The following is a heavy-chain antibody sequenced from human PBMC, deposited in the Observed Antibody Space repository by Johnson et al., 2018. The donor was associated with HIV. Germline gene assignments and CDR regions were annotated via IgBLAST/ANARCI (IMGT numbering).Heavy chain of an antibody. CDR1: GFTFSSYA. CDR2: ISGSGGST. J-gene: IGHJ3*02. Sequence: VQLVESGGGLVQPGGSLRFSCAVSGFTFSSYAMSWVRQAPGKGLEWVSAISGSGGSTYYADSVKGRFTISRDNSKNTLYLQMNILRAEDTAVYYCARHSTSSTMGAFDIWGQGTMVTVSS. D-gene: IGHD6-6*01. V-gene: IGHV3-23*04. CDR3: ARHSTSSTMGAFDI.